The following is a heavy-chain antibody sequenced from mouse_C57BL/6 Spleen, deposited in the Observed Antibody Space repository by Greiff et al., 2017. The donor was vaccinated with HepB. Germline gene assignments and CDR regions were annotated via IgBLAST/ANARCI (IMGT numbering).Heavy chain of an antibody. V-gene: IGHV1-80*01. D-gene: IGHD3-2*02. Sequence: VQLQQSGAELVKPGASVKISCKASGYAFSSYWMNWVKQRPGKGLEWIGQIYPGDGDTNYNGKFKGKATLTADKSSSTAYMQLSSLTSEDSAVYYCARQLRLRGYAMDYWGQGTSVTVSS. CDR1: GYAFSSYW. CDR2: IYPGDGDT. CDR3: ARQLRLRGYAMDY. J-gene: IGHJ4*01.